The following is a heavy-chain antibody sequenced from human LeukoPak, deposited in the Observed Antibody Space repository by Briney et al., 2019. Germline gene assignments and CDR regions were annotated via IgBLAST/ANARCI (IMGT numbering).Heavy chain of an antibody. CDR1: GFTFSSYA. CDR2: ISGSGGST. Sequence: GGSLRLSCAASGFTFSSYAMSWVRQAPGKGLEWVSAISGSGGSTYYADSVKGRFTISRDNSKNTLYLQMNSLRAEDTAVYYCAKNKGSGSYLTYFDYWGQGTLVTVSS. V-gene: IGHV3-23*01. J-gene: IGHJ4*02. CDR3: AKNKGSGSYLTYFDY. D-gene: IGHD3-10*01.